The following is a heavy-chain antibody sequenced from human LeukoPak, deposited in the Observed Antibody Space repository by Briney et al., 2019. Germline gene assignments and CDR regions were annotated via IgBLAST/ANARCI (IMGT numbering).Heavy chain of an antibody. J-gene: IGHJ4*02. Sequence: GGSLRLSCAASGFIFGDYAMHWVRQAPGKGLEWVSGISWNSYGIDYADSVKGRFTISRDSSKNTLFLQMNRLRPVDAAVYYCAKAPVTTCRGAYCYPFDYWGQGTLVTVSS. CDR2: ISWNSYGI. CDR1: GFIFGDYA. V-gene: IGHV3-9*01. D-gene: IGHD2-21*01. CDR3: AKAPVTTCRGAYCYPFDY.